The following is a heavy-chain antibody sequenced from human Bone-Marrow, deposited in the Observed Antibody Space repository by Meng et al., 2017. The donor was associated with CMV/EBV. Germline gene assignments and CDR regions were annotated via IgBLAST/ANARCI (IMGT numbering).Heavy chain of an antibody. J-gene: IGHJ4*02. D-gene: IGHD5-24*01. CDR2: IIGSGGST. V-gene: IGHV3-23*01. CDR1: GFAFSSYA. CDR3: AKDWGRGGRDPGY. Sequence: GESLKISCAASGFAFSSYAMSWVRQAPGKGREWVSGIIGSGGSTYYADSVKGRFTISRDNSKNTLYLQMNSLRAEDTAVYYCAKDWGRGGRDPGYWGQGTLVTVSS.